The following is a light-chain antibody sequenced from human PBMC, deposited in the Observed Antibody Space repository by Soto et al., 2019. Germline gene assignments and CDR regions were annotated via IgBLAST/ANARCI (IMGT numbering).Light chain of an antibody. V-gene: IGKV3-20*01. Sequence: EIVFIQSPGTLSLSPGERVTLSCRASQSVSRSYFAWYQQKPGQAPRLLIYRASSRATGIPDRFSGSGSGTDFTLTISRLEPEDFAVYYCQQYGSSWTFGQGNKVEIK. CDR2: RAS. CDR3: QQYGSSWT. J-gene: IGKJ1*01. CDR1: QSVSRSY.